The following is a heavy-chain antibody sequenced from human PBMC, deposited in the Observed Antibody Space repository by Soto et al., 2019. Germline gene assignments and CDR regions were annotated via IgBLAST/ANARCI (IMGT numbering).Heavy chain of an antibody. CDR3: TTRGGSNRPAWDYSSNGMDV. J-gene: IGHJ6*02. CDR2: IKSKTDGGTT. V-gene: IGHV3-15*01. D-gene: IGHD3-16*01. CDR1: GFSITNAW. Sequence: EVQLVESGGDLVKPGGSLRLSCAASGFSITNAWMTWVRQPPGKGLEWVGRIKSKTDGGTTDYVAPVKGRFTISRDDSKNTMSLQRNSLKPEDTAVYYFTTRGGSNRPAWDYSSNGMDVWGQGTTVTVSS.